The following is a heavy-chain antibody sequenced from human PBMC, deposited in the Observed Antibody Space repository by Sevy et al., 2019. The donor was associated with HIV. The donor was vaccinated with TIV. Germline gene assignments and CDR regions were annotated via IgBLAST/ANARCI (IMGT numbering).Heavy chain of an antibody. D-gene: IGHD7-27*01. CDR3: ARDGLGMEDYYYGMDV. J-gene: IGHJ6*02. CDR2: ISSSSCYI. V-gene: IGHV3-21*01. CDR1: GFTFSSYS. Sequence: GESLKISCAASGFTFSSYSMNWVRQAPGKGLEWVSSISSSSCYIYYADSVKGRFTISRDNAKNSLYLQMNSLRAEDTAVYYCARDGLGMEDYYYGMDVWGQGTTVTVSS.